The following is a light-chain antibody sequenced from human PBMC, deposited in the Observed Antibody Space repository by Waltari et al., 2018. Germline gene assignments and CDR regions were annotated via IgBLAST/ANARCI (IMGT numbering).Light chain of an antibody. CDR3: SSQSTKNGVI. V-gene: IGLV2-14*03. Sequence: QSALTQPASVTGSPGQSITISCTGRSSDAGGDDCASWYEDHPVQAPQVIIYDVNKRPSGVSGRFSGSKSGNTASLTISGLQAEDEATFYCSSQSTKNGVIFGGGTKVTVL. CDR1: SSDAGGDDC. J-gene: IGLJ2*01. CDR2: DVN.